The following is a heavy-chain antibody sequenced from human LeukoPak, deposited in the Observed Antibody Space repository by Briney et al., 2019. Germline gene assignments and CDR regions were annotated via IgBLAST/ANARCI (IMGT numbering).Heavy chain of an antibody. D-gene: IGHD6-19*01. CDR3: AKDTASVAGTDYFDY. Sequence: GGSLRLSCVGSGFTFSNYLMNWVRQAPGKGLEWVSGISWNSGSIGYADSVKGRFTISRDNAKNSLYLQMNSLRAEDTALYYCAKDTASVAGTDYFDYWGQGTLVTVSS. J-gene: IGHJ4*02. CDR1: GFTFSNYL. V-gene: IGHV3-9*01. CDR2: ISWNSGSI.